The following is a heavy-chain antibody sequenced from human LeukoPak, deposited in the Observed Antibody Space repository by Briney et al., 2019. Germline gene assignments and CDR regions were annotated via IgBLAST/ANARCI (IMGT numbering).Heavy chain of an antibody. J-gene: IGHJ4*02. D-gene: IGHD6-13*01. CDR2: ISAYNGNT. V-gene: IGHV1-18*01. Sequence: GASVKVSCKASGYTFTSYGISWVRQAPGQGLEWMGWISAYNGNTNYAQKLQGRVTMTTATSTSTAYMELRSLRSDDTAVYYCARDRAIGRAAAGLDYWGQGTLVTVSS. CDR3: ARDRAIGRAAAGLDY. CDR1: GYTFTSYG.